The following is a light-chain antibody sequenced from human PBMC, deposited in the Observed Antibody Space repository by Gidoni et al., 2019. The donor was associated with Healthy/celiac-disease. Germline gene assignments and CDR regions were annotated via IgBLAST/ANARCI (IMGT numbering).Light chain of an antibody. CDR2: AAS. Sequence: DIQMTTSPSSLSASVGDRVTITCRASQSISSYLNWYQQKPGKAPKLLIYAASSLQSGVPSRCSGSGSGTDFTLTISRLQPEDCATYYCQQSYSTPRTFGGGTKVEIK. V-gene: IGKV1-39*01. J-gene: IGKJ4*01. CDR3: QQSYSTPRT. CDR1: QSISSY.